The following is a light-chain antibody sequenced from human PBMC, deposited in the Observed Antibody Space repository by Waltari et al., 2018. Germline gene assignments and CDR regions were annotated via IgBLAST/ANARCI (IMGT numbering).Light chain of an antibody. Sequence: QSVLTPPPSLSGTPGPRATTSCSGSSSNQGSNTLNWYQKLPGTAPKLLIYSNNQRPSGVPDRFSGSKSGSSASLAISGLQSEDEADYYCAAWDARLNGVVFGGGTKLTVL. V-gene: IGLV1-44*01. CDR3: AAWDARLNGVV. J-gene: IGLJ2*01. CDR1: SSNQGSNT. CDR2: SNN.